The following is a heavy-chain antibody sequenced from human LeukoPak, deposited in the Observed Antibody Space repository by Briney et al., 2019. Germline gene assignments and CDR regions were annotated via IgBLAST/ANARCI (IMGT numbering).Heavy chain of an antibody. Sequence: GGSLRLSCAASGFTFSNYAMSWVRQAPGKGLEWVSSITGSGGSTYYADSVKGRFTISRDNSKNTLYLQMNSLRAEDTAVYYCAKGCGYNCYPPTYWGQGTLVTVSS. CDR1: GFTFSNYA. CDR2: ITGSGGST. V-gene: IGHV3-23*01. CDR3: AKGCGYNCYPPTY. D-gene: IGHD3-22*01. J-gene: IGHJ1*01.